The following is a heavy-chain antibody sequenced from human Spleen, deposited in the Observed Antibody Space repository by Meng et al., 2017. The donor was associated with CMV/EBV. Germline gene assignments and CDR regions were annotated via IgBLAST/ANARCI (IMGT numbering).Heavy chain of an antibody. CDR3: ARVWYITSSGRPHYFDY. CDR2: IGPDRGGT. CDR1: YAFTGYY. D-gene: IGHD6-6*01. Sequence: YAFTGYYMHGGRRATGQGVEGGGWIGPDRGGTKYAQKFQGSVTMTRETSINTAYMELSRLRSDDTAVYFCARVWYITSSGRPHYFDYWGQGTLVTVSS. V-gene: IGHV1-2*02. J-gene: IGHJ4*02.